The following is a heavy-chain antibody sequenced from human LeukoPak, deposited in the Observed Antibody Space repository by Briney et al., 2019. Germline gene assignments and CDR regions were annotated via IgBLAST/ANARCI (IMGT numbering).Heavy chain of an antibody. CDR3: AESPMARVTTGGFDF. Sequence: GGSLRLSCAASGFTFNSYAMSWVRQAPGKGLEWVSSISSSGGSTYYVDSVKGRFTISRDNSKNTLYLQMNSLRAEDTAVYYCAESPMARVTTGGFDFWGQGTLVTVSS. CDR1: GFTFNSYA. CDR2: ISSSGGST. V-gene: IGHV3-23*01. J-gene: IGHJ4*02. D-gene: IGHD4-17*01.